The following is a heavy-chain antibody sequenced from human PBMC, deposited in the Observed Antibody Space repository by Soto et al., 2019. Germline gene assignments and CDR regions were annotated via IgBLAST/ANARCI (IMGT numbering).Heavy chain of an antibody. CDR3: PHVRSGIDAFDI. CDR2: IYWNDNK. J-gene: IGHJ3*02. V-gene: IGHV2-5*01. Sequence: QITLKESGPTLVKPTQTLTLTCTFSGVSLSTHGVGVGWIRQPPGKALEWLGLIYWNDNKRYSPSLKSRLTIPKDTSKNQVSLTMTNMDPVDTATYYCPHVRSGIDAFDIWGQGTMVTVS. CDR1: GVSLSTHGVG.